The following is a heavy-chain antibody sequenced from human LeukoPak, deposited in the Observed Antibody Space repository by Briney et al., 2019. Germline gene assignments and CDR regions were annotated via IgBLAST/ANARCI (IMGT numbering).Heavy chain of an antibody. Sequence: PGGSLRLSCAASGFTFSTYEMNWVRQAPGKGLEGVSFISSSGGTIYYADSVKVRFTISRDNAKNSLYMQLNSLRAEDTAVYDCARDHISGGHCDSWGQGILVTVSS. J-gene: IGHJ4*02. D-gene: IGHD6-19*01. CDR3: ARDHISGGHCDS. CDR1: GFTFSTYE. V-gene: IGHV3-48*03. CDR2: ISSSGGTI.